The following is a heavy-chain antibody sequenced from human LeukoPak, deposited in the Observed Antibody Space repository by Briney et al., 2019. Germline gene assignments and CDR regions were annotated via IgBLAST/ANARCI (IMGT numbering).Heavy chain of an antibody. J-gene: IGHJ4*02. D-gene: IGHD2-2*01. CDR2: IAGSGFDT. Sequence: PGGSLRLSCAASGFTFSSYAMSWVRQAPGKGLEWVATIAGSGFDTYYADSVKGRFTISRDNSENTVYLQMNSLRVEDTAVYYCARGGRVYQTDYWGQGTLVSVSS. CDR1: GFTFSSYA. CDR3: ARGGRVYQTDY. V-gene: IGHV3-23*01.